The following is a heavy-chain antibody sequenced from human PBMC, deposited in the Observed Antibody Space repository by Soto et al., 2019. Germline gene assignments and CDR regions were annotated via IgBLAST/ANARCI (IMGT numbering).Heavy chain of an antibody. CDR1: GYTFTSYY. CDR3: ARDFVEDYHWNLSDWFDP. V-gene: IGHV1-46*01. J-gene: IGHJ5*02. Sequence: QVQLVQSGAEVKKPGASVKVSCKASGYTFTSYYMHWVRQAPGQGLEWMGIINPSGGSTSYAQKFQGRVTMTRDTSTSTVYMELGSRRSEDTAVYYCARDFVEDYHWNLSDWFDPWGQGTLVTVSS. D-gene: IGHD1-20*01. CDR2: INPSGGST.